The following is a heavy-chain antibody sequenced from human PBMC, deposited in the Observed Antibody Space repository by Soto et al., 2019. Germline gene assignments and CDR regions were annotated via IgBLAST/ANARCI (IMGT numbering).Heavy chain of an antibody. D-gene: IGHD2-2*01. CDR1: GFTFSSYA. Sequence: EVQLLESGGGLVQPGGSLRLSCAASGFTFSSYAMSWVRQVPGKGLEWVSGISHSGGSTYYADSVKGRFTISRDNSKNTLHRQMNSLRAEDTAVYLCAKDRCSTGCYFDYWGQGNLVTVSS. CDR3: AKDRCSTGCYFDY. CDR2: ISHSGGST. J-gene: IGHJ4*02. V-gene: IGHV3-23*01.